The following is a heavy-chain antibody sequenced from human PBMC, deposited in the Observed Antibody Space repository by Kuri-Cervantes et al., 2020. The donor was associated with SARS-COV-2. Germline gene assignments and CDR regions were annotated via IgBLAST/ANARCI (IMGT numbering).Heavy chain of an antibody. CDR2: IHYSGST. V-gene: IGHV4-59*01. CDR3: ARLGATQGSYYDGVDV. D-gene: IGHD1-26*01. CDR1: GGTISSYY. J-gene: IGHJ6*02. Sequence: SETLSLTCTVSGGTISSYYWSWIRQPPGKGLEWIGNIHYSGSTNYNTSLDRRVTISVDTSKNQLSLRLSSVTAADTAVYYCARLGATQGSYYDGVDVCGQGITV.